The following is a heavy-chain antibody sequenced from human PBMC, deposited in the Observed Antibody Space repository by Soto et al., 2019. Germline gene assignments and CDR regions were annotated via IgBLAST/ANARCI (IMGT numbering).Heavy chain of an antibody. V-gene: IGHV3-33*01. J-gene: IGHJ4*02. CDR1: GFTFSSYG. D-gene: IGHD1-26*01. Sequence: QVQLVESGGGVVQPGRSLSLSCAASGFTFSSYGMHWVRQAPGKGLEWVAVIWYDGSNKYYADSVKGRFTISGDNSKNGLYLGMNCLRAEDTAVYYCARGGKWGRFRYFAYWGQGALVTVST. CDR3: ARGGKWGRFRYFAY. CDR2: IWYDGSNK.